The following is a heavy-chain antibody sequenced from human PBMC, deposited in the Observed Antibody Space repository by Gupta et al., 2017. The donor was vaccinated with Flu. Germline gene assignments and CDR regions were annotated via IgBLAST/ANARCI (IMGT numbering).Heavy chain of an antibody. V-gene: IGHV1-46*01. Sequence: QVQLVQSGAEVQKPGASVKLSCKASGYTFTSYHIHSVRQAPGQVLEWMAEINPNNDSTKYAQKFHGGVALTKDTSTSTVYMEMGSLTSEDTAVYYCGRAATVTGNWYFDLWGRGTLVTVSS. CDR1: GYTFTSYH. CDR2: INPNNDST. J-gene: IGHJ2*01. CDR3: GRAATVTGNWYFDL. D-gene: IGHD6-19*01.